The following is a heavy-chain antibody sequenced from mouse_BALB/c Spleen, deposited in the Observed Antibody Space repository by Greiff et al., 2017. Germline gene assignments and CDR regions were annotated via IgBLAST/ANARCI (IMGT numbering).Heavy chain of an antibody. Sequence: QVQLQQPGAELVKPGASVKLSCKASGYTFTSYWMHWVKQRPGQGLEWIGEINPSNGRTNYNEKFKSKATLTVDKSSSTAYMQLSSLTSEDSAVYYCASYYRYSLDYWGQGTTLTVSS. V-gene: IGHV1S81*02. D-gene: IGHD2-14*01. CDR2: INPSNGRT. CDR1: GYTFTSYW. J-gene: IGHJ2*01. CDR3: ASYYRYSLDY.